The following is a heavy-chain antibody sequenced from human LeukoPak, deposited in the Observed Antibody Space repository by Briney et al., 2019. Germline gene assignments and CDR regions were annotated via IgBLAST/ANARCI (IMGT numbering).Heavy chain of an antibody. J-gene: IGHJ4*02. Sequence: TGGSLRLSCAASGFTFSSYSMHWVRQAPGKGLEWVSYISSSSSTIYYAVPVKGRFTISRDNAKNSLYLQMNSLRDEDTAVYYCARVYSSGTQGGSDYWGQGTLVTVSS. CDR2: ISSSSSTI. V-gene: IGHV3-48*02. CDR3: ARVYSSGTQGGSDY. D-gene: IGHD6-19*01. CDR1: GFTFSSYS.